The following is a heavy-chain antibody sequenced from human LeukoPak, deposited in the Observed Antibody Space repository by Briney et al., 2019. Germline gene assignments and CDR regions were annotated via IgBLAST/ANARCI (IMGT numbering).Heavy chain of an antibody. D-gene: IGHD5-24*01. CDR3: ARDSEMAQGGY. CDR1: GYTFTGYY. J-gene: IGHJ4*02. Sequence: ASVKVSCKASGYTFTGYYMHWVRQAPGQGLEWMGRINPKSGDTNYARKFQGRVTMTRDTPISTAYMELSRLTSDDTAMFYCARDSEMAQGGYWGQGTLVTVSS. CDR2: INPKSGDT. V-gene: IGHV1-2*06.